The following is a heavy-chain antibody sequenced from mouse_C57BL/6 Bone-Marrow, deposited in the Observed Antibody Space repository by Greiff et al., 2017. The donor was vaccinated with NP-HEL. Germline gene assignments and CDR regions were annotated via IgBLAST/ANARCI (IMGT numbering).Heavy chain of an antibody. CDR2: INPNNGGT. Sequence: VQLQQSGPELVKPGASVKISCKASGYTFTDYYMNWVKQSHGKSLEWIGDINPNNGGTSYNQKFKGKATLTVDKSSSTAYMELRSLTSEDSAVYYCARSTGWLLYYFDYWGQGTTLTVSS. J-gene: IGHJ2*01. CDR1: GYTFTDYY. V-gene: IGHV1-26*01. CDR3: ARSTGWLLYYFDY. D-gene: IGHD2-3*01.